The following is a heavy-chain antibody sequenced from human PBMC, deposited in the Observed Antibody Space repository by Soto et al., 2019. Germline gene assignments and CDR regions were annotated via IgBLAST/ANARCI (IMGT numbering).Heavy chain of an antibody. CDR1: GDSVSINSSA. CDR3: ARGQYQLLFDYYYYYGMDV. Sequence: SQTLSLTCAISGDSVSINSSAWNLIRQSPSRGLEWLGRTYYRSKWYNDYAVSVKSRITINPDTSKNQFSLQLNSVTPEDTAVYYCARGQYQLLFDYYYYYGMDVWGQGTTVTVSS. D-gene: IGHD2-2*01. V-gene: IGHV6-1*01. J-gene: IGHJ6*02. CDR2: TYYRSKWYN.